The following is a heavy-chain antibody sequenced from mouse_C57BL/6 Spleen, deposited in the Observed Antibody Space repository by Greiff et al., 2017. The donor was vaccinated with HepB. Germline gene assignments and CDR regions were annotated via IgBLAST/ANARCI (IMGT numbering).Heavy chain of an antibody. Sequence: EVQLEESGPGLVKPSQSLSLTCSVTGYSITSGYYWNWIRQFPGNKLEWMGYISYDGSNNYNPSLKNRISITRDTSKNQFFLKLNSVTTEDTATYYCARDQAGGAMDYWGQGTSVTVSS. D-gene: IGHD3-2*02. CDR3: ARDQAGGAMDY. CDR1: GYSITSGYY. CDR2: ISYDGSN. J-gene: IGHJ4*01. V-gene: IGHV3-6*01.